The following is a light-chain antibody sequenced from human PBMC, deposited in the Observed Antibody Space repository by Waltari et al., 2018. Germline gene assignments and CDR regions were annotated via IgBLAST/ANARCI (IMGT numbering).Light chain of an antibody. CDR2: DAS. CDR3: QQYNSYPYT. V-gene: IGKV1-5*01. CDR1: QSINSW. J-gene: IGKJ2*01. Sequence: DIQMTQSPSTLSASVGDRVTITCRGSQSINSWLAWYQHKPGKALKLLIYDASSLESGVPSRFIGSESGSEFTLTISSLQPDDFTTYYCQQYNSYPYTFGQGTKLEIK.